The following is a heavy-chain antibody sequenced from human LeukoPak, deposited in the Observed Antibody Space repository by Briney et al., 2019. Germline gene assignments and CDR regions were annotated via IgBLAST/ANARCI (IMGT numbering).Heavy chain of an antibody. CDR3: ARELAGSRWDYFDF. CDR2: SSGSGSTM. V-gene: IGHV3-48*03. Sequence: GGSLRLPCAASGFTLSSYEMNWVRQAPGKGLEWVSYSSGSGSTMYYADSVKGRFTISRDNAKNSLYLQMNSLRAEDTAVYYCARELAGSRWDYFDFWGQGTLVTVSS. J-gene: IGHJ4*02. CDR1: GFTLSSYE. D-gene: IGHD4-23*01.